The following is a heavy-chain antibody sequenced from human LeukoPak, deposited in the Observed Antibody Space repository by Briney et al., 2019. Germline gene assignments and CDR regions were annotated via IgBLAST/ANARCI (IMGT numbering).Heavy chain of an antibody. V-gene: IGHV3-30*04. CDR1: GFTFSSYA. CDR3: ARVSCSSTSCPIGLYYFDY. D-gene: IGHD2-2*01. CDR2: ISYDGSNK. J-gene: IGHJ4*02. Sequence: PGGSLRLSCAASGFTFSSYAMHWVRQAPGKGLEWVAVISYDGSNKYYADSVKGRSTSRDNSKNTLYVQMNSLRAEDTAVYYCARVSCSSTSCPIGLYYFDYWGQGTLVTVSS.